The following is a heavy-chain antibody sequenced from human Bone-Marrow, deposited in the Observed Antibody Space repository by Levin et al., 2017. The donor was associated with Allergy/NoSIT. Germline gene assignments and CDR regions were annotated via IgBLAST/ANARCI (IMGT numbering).Heavy chain of an antibody. CDR2: ITTKDYGGKT. CDR1: GFTLGDYA. Sequence: SGGSLRLSCTVSGFTLGDYAVSWFRQAPGKGLEWVGFITTKDYGGKTEYAASVKGRFTISRDDSKGIAYLQMNSLRTEDTAVYYCSRGVIEYFGMDVWGQGTTVTVSS. D-gene: IGHD3-10*01. V-gene: IGHV3-49*03. J-gene: IGHJ6*02. CDR3: SRGVIEYFGMDV.